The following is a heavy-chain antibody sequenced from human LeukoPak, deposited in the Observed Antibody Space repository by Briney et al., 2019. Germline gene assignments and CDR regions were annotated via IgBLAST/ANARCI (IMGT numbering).Heavy chain of an antibody. CDR2: INHSGST. J-gene: IGHJ4*02. V-gene: IGHV4-34*01. D-gene: IGHD3-9*01. Sequence: SETLSLTCAVYGGSFSGYYWSWIRQPPGKGPEWIGEINHSGSTNYNPSLKSRVTISVDTSKNQFSLKLSSVTAADTAVYYCARGRYVLRYFDWSTPDYFDYWGQGTLVTVSS. CDR1: GGSFSGYY. CDR3: ARGRYVLRYFDWSTPDYFDY.